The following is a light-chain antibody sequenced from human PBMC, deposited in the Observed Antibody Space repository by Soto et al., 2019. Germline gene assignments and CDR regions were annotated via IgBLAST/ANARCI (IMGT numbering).Light chain of an antibody. V-gene: IGKV3-15*01. CDR1: QSVRSN. CDR2: GAS. J-gene: IGKJ1*01. CDR3: QQYSNWPPGT. Sequence: EIVMTQSPATLSVSPGERATLSCRASQSVRSNLAWYQQKPGQAPRLLIYGASTRATGIPARFSGSGSGTEFTLTISSLQSEAFAVYYCQQYSNWPPGTFGQGTKVEIK.